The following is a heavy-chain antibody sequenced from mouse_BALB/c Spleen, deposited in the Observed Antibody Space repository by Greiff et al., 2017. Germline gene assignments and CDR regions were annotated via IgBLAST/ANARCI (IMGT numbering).Heavy chain of an antibody. D-gene: IGHD2-4*01. CDR3: ARDSSMITTWFAY. CDR1: GFTFSSYG. J-gene: IGHJ3*01. V-gene: IGHV5-6-3*01. Sequence: EVKVVESGGGLVQPGGSLKLSCAASGFTFSSYGMSWVRQTPDKRLELVATINSNGGSTYYPDSVKGRFTISRDNAKNTLYLQMSSLKSEDTAMYYCARDSSMITTWFAYWGQGTLVTVSA. CDR2: INSNGGST.